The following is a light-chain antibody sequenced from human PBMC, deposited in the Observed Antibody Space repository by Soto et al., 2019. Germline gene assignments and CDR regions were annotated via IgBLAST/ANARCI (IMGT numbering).Light chain of an antibody. Sequence: EIVLTQSPGTLSLSPVERATLSCRASQSVSSSYLAWHQQKPGPPPRLLIYGASSSATGLPDRFSGSGSGTDLTLTISRRETDDLAVYYRQQSGATFGQGTKVELK. J-gene: IGKJ1*01. V-gene: IGKV3-20*01. CDR2: GAS. CDR3: QQSGAT. CDR1: QSVSSSY.